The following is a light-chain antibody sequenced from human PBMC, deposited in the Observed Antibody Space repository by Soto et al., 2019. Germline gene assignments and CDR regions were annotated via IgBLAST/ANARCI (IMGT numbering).Light chain of an antibody. CDR3: QQYGSSPYT. Sequence: EIVLTQSPGTLSLSPGERATLSCRASQSVSSSYFAWYQQKPGQAPRLLIYGASSRATGIPDRFSGSGSGTAFTLIISRLEPEDFAVYYCQQYGSSPYTFGQGTKLEIK. J-gene: IGKJ2*01. CDR2: GAS. V-gene: IGKV3-20*01. CDR1: QSVSSSY.